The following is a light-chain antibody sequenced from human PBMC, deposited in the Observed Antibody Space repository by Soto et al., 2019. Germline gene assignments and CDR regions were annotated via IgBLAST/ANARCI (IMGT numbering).Light chain of an antibody. V-gene: IGKV3-15*01. CDR3: QEYNTWPWT. CDR2: GAS. CDR1: QSVNSN. Sequence: ETVMTQSPATLSVSPGERATLSCRASQSVNSNLAWYQQKLGQAPRVLIYGASTRATGIPARFSGSGSRTEFILTISSLQSEDFALYYCQEYNTWPWTFGQGTKVEIK. J-gene: IGKJ1*01.